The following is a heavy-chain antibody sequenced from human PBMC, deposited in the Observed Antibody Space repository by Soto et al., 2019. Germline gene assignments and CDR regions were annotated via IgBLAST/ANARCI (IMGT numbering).Heavy chain of an antibody. CDR2: IYPSDSDT. Sequence: PGESLKISCKGSGYSFTSYWIGWVRQMPGKGLEWMGIIYPSDSDTRYSPSFQGQVTISADKSISTAYLQWSSLKASDTAMYYCARQPDIVATILQQDYYYGMDVWGQGTTVTVSS. D-gene: IGHD5-12*01. V-gene: IGHV5-51*01. CDR1: GYSFTSYW. J-gene: IGHJ6*02. CDR3: ARQPDIVATILQQDYYYGMDV.